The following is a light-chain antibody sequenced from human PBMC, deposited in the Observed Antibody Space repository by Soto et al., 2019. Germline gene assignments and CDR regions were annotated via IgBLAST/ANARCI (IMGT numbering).Light chain of an antibody. CDR3: SSYAGRETGV. Sequence: QSALAQPPSASGPPGQSVTISCTGTSNDIGAYNYVSWYQQHPGKAPKLLIYEVFRRPSGVPDRFSGSRSGNTASLTVSGLQPEDEADYYCSSYAGRETGVFGTGTKVTVL. CDR2: EVF. CDR1: SNDIGAYNY. V-gene: IGLV2-8*01. J-gene: IGLJ1*01.